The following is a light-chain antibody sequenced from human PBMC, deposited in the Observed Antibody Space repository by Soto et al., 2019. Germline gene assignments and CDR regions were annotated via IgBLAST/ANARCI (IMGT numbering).Light chain of an antibody. CDR2: DAS. Sequence: DIQMTQSPSSLSASVGDRVTITCQASQDISNYLNWYQQKPGKAPKLLIYDASNLETGVPSRFSGSGSGTDFTFTISSLQPEDIATYYCQQGLTFGGGTKVELK. J-gene: IGKJ4*01. CDR3: QQGLT. CDR1: QDISNY. V-gene: IGKV1-33*01.